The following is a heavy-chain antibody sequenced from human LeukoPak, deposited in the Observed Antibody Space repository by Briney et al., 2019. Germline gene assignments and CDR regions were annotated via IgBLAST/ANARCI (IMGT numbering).Heavy chain of an antibody. J-gene: IGHJ4*02. D-gene: IGHD5-24*01. Sequence: GASVKVSCKASGYTFTTYYMHWVRQAPGQGLQWMGIINPSGGSTSYAQKFQGRVTMTRDTSTSTVYMELSSLRSEDTAIYYCARSVKMPTIVHWGQGTLVTVSS. V-gene: IGHV1-46*03. CDR3: ARSVKMPTIVH. CDR1: GYTFTTYY. CDR2: INPSGGST.